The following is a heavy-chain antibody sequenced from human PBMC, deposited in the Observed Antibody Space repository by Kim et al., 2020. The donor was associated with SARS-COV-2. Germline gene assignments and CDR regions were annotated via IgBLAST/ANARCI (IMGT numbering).Heavy chain of an antibody. CDR3: AKDSGYGYNWFDP. CDR2: IRCNSGSI. CDR1: GFTFGDYA. Sequence: GGSLRLSCAASGFTFGDYAMHWVRQAPGKGLEWVSVIRCNSGSIGYADSVKGRFTISRDKAKNSLYLQMNSLRAEDTALYYCAKDSGYGYNWFDPWRQGTLVPVSS. V-gene: IGHV3-9*01. J-gene: IGHJ5*02. D-gene: IGHD5-12*01.